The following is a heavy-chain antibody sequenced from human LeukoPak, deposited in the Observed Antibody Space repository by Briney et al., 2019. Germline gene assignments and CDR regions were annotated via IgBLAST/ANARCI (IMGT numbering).Heavy chain of an antibody. CDR1: GFTFSNYP. CDR2: ISYDGSNK. J-gene: IGHJ3*02. Sequence: TGGSLRLSCAASGFTFSNYPMHWVRQAPGKGLEWVAVISYDGSNKYFADSVKGRFTISRDNSKNALYLQMSSLSAEDTAVYYCAREGVQWLVNDAFDMWGQGTMVTVSS. D-gene: IGHD6-19*01. CDR3: AREGVQWLVNDAFDM. V-gene: IGHV3-30*04.